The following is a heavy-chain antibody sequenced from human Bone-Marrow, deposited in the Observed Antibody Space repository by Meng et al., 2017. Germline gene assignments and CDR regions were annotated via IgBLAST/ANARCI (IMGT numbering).Heavy chain of an antibody. CDR1: GYTFTSYG. J-gene: IGHJ4*02. D-gene: IGHD3-3*01. CDR3: ARDRHDFWSGYYIDY. CDR2: ISAYNVNT. Sequence: QVQLVQSGAEVKKPGASVKVSCKASGYTFTSYGISWVRQAPGQGLEWMGWISAYNVNTKYAQKLQGRVTMTTDTSTSTAYMELRSLRSDDTAMYYCARDRHDFWSGYYIDYWGQGTLVTVSS. V-gene: IGHV1-18*01.